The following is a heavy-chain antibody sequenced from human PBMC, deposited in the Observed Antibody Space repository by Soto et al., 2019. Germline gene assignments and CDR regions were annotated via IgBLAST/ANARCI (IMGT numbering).Heavy chain of an antibody. CDR3: ARHSPPFFYGSGPWDV. V-gene: IGHV4-59*08. Sequence: QVQLQESGPGLVRPSETLSLTCTVSSGSISNSYWSWIWQSPGKGLEWIGYIYSSGSTNYNPSLKSRVTISVDTSKNQFSLKPSSLIAADTAVYYCARHSPPFFYGSGPWDVWGQGTTVTVSS. CDR1: SGSISNSY. D-gene: IGHD3-10*01. J-gene: IGHJ6*02. CDR2: IYSSGST.